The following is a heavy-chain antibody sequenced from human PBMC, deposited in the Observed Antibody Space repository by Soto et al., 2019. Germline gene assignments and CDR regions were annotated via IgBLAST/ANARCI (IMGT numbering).Heavy chain of an antibody. V-gene: IGHV3-48*04. J-gene: IGHJ4*02. Sequence: PGGSLRLSCAASGFTFSSYSMNWVRQAPGKGLEWVSYISSSSSTIYYADSVKGRFTISRDNAKNSLYLQMNSLRAEDTALYYCAKLPAAWYLGYFDSWGQGTLVTVSS. CDR3: AKLPAAWYLGYFDS. CDR2: ISSSSSTI. CDR1: GFTFSSYS. D-gene: IGHD2-2*01.